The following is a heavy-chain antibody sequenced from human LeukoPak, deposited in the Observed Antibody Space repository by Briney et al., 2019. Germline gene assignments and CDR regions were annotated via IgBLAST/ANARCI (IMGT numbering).Heavy chain of an antibody. CDR1: GYTFADHY. CDR3: ARDHGRAYTGYDMPAD. D-gene: IGHD5-12*01. V-gene: IGHV1-2*02. CDR2: LNPITGAA. Sequence: ASVKVSCKASGYTFADHYIYWVRQAPGQGLEWMGWLNPITGAARYAQKFQGRLTLTRDTSISTAYMDLSRLKSDDTAVYYCARDHGRAYTGYDMPADWGQGTLVTVSS. J-gene: IGHJ4*02.